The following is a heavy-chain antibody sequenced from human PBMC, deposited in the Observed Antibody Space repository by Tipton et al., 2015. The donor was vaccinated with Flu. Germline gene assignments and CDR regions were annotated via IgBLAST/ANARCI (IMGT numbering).Heavy chain of an antibody. V-gene: IGHV4-59*08. Sequence: TLSLTCTVSGGSISGYYWSLIRQSPGKGLEWIGYIYNTGRTSYNPSLKSRVTISMDTSKNQVALKLTSVTAADTAVYYCARPYNSAWYGAFDIWGQGTMVTV. D-gene: IGHD6-19*01. J-gene: IGHJ3*02. CDR1: GGSISGYY. CDR2: IYNTGRT. CDR3: ARPYNSAWYGAFDI.